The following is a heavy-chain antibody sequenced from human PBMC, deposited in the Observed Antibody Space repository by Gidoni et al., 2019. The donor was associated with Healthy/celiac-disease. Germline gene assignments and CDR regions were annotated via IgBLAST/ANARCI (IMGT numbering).Heavy chain of an antibody. CDR1: GFTFSSYA. D-gene: IGHD2-15*01. J-gene: IGHJ4*02. CDR2: ISSNGGST. CDR3: VKGMGYCSGGSCPAGGFGY. V-gene: IGHV3-64D*06. Sequence: EVQLVESGGGLVQPGGSLRLSCSASGFTFSSYAMPWVRQAPGKGLEYVSAISSNGGSTYYADSVKGRFTISRDNSKNTLYLQMSSLRAEDTAVYYCVKGMGYCSGGSCPAGGFGYWGQGTLVTVSS.